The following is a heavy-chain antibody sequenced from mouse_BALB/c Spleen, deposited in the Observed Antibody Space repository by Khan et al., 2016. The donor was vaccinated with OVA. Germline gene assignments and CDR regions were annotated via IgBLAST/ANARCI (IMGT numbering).Heavy chain of an antibody. CDR1: GFTFSNYG. CDR2: INSDGSYT. Sequence: EVELVESGGDLVKPGGSLKLSCAASGFTFSNYGMSWVRQIPDKRLEWVATINSDGSYTYYPDSVKGRFTISRNNAKNTPYLEMSSLKSDDTAMYYCASHLTGSFAYWGQGTLVTVFA. J-gene: IGHJ3*01. CDR3: ASHLTGSFAY. D-gene: IGHD4-1*01. V-gene: IGHV5-6*01.